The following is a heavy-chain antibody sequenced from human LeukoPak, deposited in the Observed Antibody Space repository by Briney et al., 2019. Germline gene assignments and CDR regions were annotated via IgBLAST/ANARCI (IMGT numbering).Heavy chain of an antibody. CDR3: ARPQGAGSMDV. J-gene: IGHJ6*03. Sequence: PSETLSLTCTVSGGSISSGGYYWRWIRQPPGKGLEWIGYIYHSGSTYYNPSLKSRVTISVDRSKNQFSLKLSSVTAADTAVYYCARPQGAGSMDVWGKGTTVTVSS. V-gene: IGHV4-30-2*01. CDR1: GGSISSGGYY. CDR2: IYHSGST.